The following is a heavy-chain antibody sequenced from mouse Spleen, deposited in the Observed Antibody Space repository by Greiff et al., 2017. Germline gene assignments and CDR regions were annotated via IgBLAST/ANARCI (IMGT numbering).Heavy chain of an antibody. J-gene: IGHJ3*01. Sequence: QVQLQQSGAELVKPGASVKISCKASGYAFSSYWMNWVKQRPGKGLEWIGQIYPGDGDTNYNGKFKGKATLTADKSSSTAYMQLSSLTSEDSAVYFCARSITTATWFAYWGQGTLVTVSA. CDR1: GYAFSSYW. CDR3: ARSITTATWFAY. CDR2: IYPGDGDT. D-gene: IGHD1-2*01. V-gene: IGHV1-80*01.